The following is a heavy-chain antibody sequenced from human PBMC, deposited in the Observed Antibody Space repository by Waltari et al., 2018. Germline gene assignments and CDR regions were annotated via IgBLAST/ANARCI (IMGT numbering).Heavy chain of an antibody. V-gene: IGHV3-33*01. CDR3: ARDVAYYDFWSGYPNYYYGMDV. J-gene: IGHJ6*02. D-gene: IGHD3-3*01. CDR1: GFTFSSYG. CDR2: IWYDGSNK. Sequence: QVQLVESGGGVVQPGRSLRLSCAASGFTFSSYGMHWVRPAPGKGLEGVAVIWYDGSNKYYADSVKCRFTISRDNSKNTLYLQMNSLRAEDTAVYYCARDVAYYDFWSGYPNYYYGMDVWGQGTTVTVSS.